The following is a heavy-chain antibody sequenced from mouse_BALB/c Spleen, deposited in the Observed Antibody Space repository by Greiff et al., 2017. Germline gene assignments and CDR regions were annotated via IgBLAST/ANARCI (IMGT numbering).Heavy chain of an antibody. Sequence: QVQLKQPGAELVKPGASVKMSCKASGYTFTSYWMHWVKQRPGQGLEWIGVIDPSDSYTSYNQKFKGKATLTVDTSSSTAYMQLSSLTSEDSAVYYCTRNPYYRYDAAWFAYWGQGTLVTVSA. V-gene: IGHV1S127*01. CDR1: GYTFTSYW. CDR2: IDPSDSYT. CDR3: TRNPYYRYDAAWFAY. D-gene: IGHD2-14*01. J-gene: IGHJ3*01.